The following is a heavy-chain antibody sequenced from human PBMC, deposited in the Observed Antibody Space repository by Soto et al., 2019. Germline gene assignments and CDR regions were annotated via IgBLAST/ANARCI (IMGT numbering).Heavy chain of an antibody. Sequence: SHLCTASEFTLSSYAMSWLSQDTGKGLEWVSAISGSGGSTYYADSVKGRFTISRDNSKNTLYLQMNSLRAEDTAVYYCAKDLYSSSSENHYYYYVSDFRGQGTKVTGSS. D-gene: IGHD6-6*01. V-gene: IGHV3-23*01. J-gene: IGHJ6*02. CDR2: ISGSGGST. CDR1: EFTLSSYA. CDR3: AKDLYSSSSENHYYYYVSDF.